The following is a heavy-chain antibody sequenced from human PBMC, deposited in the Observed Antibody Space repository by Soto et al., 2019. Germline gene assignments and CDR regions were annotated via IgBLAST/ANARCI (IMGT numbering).Heavy chain of an antibody. D-gene: IGHD1-1*01. V-gene: IGHV1-18*01. Sequence: QVHLVQSGAEVKKPGASVKVSCKGSGYGFTTYGITWVRQAPGQGLEWMAWISAHNGNTNYAQKPQSRDTVTRNTSTSTTYMELRGLRSDDTAVYYCARGRYGDYWGQGALVTVSS. CDR1: GYGFTTYG. CDR2: ISAHNGNT. CDR3: ARGRYGDY. J-gene: IGHJ4*02.